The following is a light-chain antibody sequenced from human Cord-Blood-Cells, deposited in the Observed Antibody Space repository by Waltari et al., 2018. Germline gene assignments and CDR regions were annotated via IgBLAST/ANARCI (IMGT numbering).Light chain of an antibody. CDR1: SSDVGGYNY. CDR3: SSYTSSSTLVV. J-gene: IGLJ2*01. CDR2: EVS. Sequence: QSALTQPASVSGSPGQSITISCPGTSSDVGGYNYVSWYQQHPGKDPKLMIYEVSNRPSGFSNRFSGSKSGNTASLTISGLQAEDEADYYCSSYTSSSTLVVFGGGTKLTVL. V-gene: IGLV2-14*01.